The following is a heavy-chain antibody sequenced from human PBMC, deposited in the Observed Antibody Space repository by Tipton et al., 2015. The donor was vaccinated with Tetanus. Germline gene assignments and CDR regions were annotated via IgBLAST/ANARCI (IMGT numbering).Heavy chain of an antibody. Sequence: LRLSCTVSGGSISSSSYYWGWIRQPPGKGLEWIGSIYYSGSTYYNPSPKSRLTISVDTSKNQFSLKLSSVTAADTAVYYCARHVEQLVPYYYYYMDVWGEGTTVTVSS. CDR1: GGSISSSSYY. J-gene: IGHJ6*03. CDR2: IYYSGST. CDR3: ARHVEQLVPYYYYYMDV. D-gene: IGHD6-6*01. V-gene: IGHV4-39*01.